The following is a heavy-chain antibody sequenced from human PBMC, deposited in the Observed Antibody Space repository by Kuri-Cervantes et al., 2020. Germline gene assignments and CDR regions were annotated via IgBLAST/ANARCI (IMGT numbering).Heavy chain of an antibody. J-gene: IGHJ4*02. CDR2: IVVGSGNT. D-gene: IGHD6-19*01. CDR3: ARDRITVSGLDY. V-gene: IGHV1-58*01. CDR1: GFTFTSSA. Sequence: SVKVSCKASGFTFTSSAVQWVRQARGQRLEWIGWIVVGSGNTNYAQKFQERVTITRDMSTSTAYMELSSLRSEDTAVYFCARDRITVSGLDYWGQGTRVTVSS.